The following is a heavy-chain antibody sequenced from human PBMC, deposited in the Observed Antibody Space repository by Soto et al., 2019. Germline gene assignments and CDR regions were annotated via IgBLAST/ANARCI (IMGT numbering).Heavy chain of an antibody. Sequence: SETLSLTCTVSGGSMRSSGSVWGWIRQSPGNGLEWIGSMYYTGKSDYNPSLKSRVTVDVDTSRNQFSLMLNSVTAADTGVYYCARVPGPWGQGTLVTVSS. V-gene: IGHV4-39*02. CDR3: ARVPGP. J-gene: IGHJ5*02. CDR2: MYYTGKS. CDR1: GGSMRSSGSV.